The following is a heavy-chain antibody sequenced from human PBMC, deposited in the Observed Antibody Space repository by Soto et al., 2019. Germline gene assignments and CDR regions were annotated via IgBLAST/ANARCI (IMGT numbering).Heavy chain of an antibody. J-gene: IGHJ5*02. V-gene: IGHV4-59*01. CDR3: ARGQGQLRFDP. CDR1: GGSISTYF. CDR2: IYYRGTT. Sequence: QVQLQESGPGLLKPSETLSLTCTVSGGSISTYFWSWIRQPPGKGLEWIGYIYYRGTTNCNPSLKSRVTMSVDTSKNQFSLRVTSVTAADTAVYYCARGQGQLRFDPWGQGTLVTVSS. D-gene: IGHD1-1*01.